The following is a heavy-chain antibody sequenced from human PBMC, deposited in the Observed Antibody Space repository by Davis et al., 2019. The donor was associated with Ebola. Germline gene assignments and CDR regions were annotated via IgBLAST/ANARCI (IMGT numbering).Heavy chain of an antibody. CDR2: INPNSGGT. Sequence: ASVKVSCKASGYTFTGYYMHWVRQAPGQGLEWMGWINPNSGGTNYAQKFQGRVTMTRDTSISTAYMELSRLRSDDTAVYYCARDRGYYTSYYFDYWGQGTLVTVSS. CDR1: GYTFTGYY. D-gene: IGHD3-3*01. V-gene: IGHV1-2*02. J-gene: IGHJ4*02. CDR3: ARDRGYYTSYYFDY.